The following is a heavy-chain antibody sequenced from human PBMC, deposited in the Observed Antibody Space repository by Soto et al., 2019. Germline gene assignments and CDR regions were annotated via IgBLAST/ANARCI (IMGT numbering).Heavy chain of an antibody. V-gene: IGHV3-30-3*01. Sequence: GGSLRLSCLASGFGFSGYSMHWVRQAPGKGLDWVAVIKHDGSEIYCADSVKGRFTISKDDSKNTLHLQMNALRVDDTALYYCVRVGWGYSYGNGMDGWGQGTTVTAP. CDR1: GFGFSGYS. CDR2: IKHDGSEI. D-gene: IGHD5-18*01. J-gene: IGHJ6*02. CDR3: VRVGWGYSYGNGMDG.